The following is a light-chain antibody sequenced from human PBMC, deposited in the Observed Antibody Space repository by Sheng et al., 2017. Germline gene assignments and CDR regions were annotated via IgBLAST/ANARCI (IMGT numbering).Light chain of an antibody. Sequence: DIQMTQSPSTLSASVGDRVTITCRASQSIDRWLAWYQQKPGKVPKVLIYEASTLQSGVPSRFSGSGFGTEFTLTISSLQPDDFATYYCQQYMHLFSFTFGPGPKLMSN. CDR3: QQYMHLFSFT. CDR1: QSIDRW. CDR2: EAS. V-gene: IGKV1-5*03. J-gene: IGKJ3*01.